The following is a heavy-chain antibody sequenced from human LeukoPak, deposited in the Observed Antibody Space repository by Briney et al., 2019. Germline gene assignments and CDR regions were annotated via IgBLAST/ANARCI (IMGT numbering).Heavy chain of an antibody. CDR3: ARLHDYGDYAVY. Sequence: KSSETLSLTCTVSGGSISTSSYYWGWIRQPPGKGLECTGNIYYSGSTYYNPSLKSRVTISVDTSKNQFSLKLSSVTAADTAVYYCARLHDYGDYAVYWGQGTLVTVSS. J-gene: IGHJ4*02. CDR2: IYYSGST. D-gene: IGHD4-17*01. CDR1: GGSISTSSYY. V-gene: IGHV4-39*07.